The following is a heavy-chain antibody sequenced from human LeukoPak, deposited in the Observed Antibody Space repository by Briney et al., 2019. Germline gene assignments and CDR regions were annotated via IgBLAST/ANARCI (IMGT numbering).Heavy chain of an antibody. V-gene: IGHV1-69*04. CDR2: IIPILGIA. J-gene: IGHJ5*02. Sequence: GASVKVSCKASGGTFSSYAISWVRQAPGQGLEWMGRIIPILGIANYAQKFQGRVTITADKSTSTAYMELSSLRSEDTAVYYCASSGGTTVTTVFFGRSTWGQGTLVTVSS. D-gene: IGHD4-17*01. CDR1: GGTFSSYA. CDR3: ASSGGTTVTTVFFGRST.